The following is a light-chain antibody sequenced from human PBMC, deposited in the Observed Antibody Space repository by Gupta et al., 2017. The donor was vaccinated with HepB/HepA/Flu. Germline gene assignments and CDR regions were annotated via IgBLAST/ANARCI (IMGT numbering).Light chain of an antibody. CDR2: EVT. J-gene: IGLJ2*01. V-gene: IGLV2-8*01. CDR1: SSDVGGYNS. Sequence: QSALTQPPSASGPPGQSVTISCTGTSSDVGGYNSVSWYQQHPGEAPRLMIYEVTKRPSGVPDRFSGSKSGNTASLTVSGLQAEDEADYYCTSYAGNDRGVFGGGTKLTVL. CDR3: TSYAGNDRGV.